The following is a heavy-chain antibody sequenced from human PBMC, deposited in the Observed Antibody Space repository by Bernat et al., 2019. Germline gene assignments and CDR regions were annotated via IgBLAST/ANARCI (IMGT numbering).Heavy chain of an antibody. CDR3: ARDRDLPDIVVVPAVDAFDI. D-gene: IGHD2-2*01. Sequence: VQLVESGGGLVQPGGSLRLSCAASGFTFSSYAMHWVRQAPGKGLEWVAVISYDGSNKYYADSVKGRFTISRDNSKNTLYLQMNSLRAEDTAVYYCARDRDLPDIVVVPAVDAFDIWGQGTMVTVSS. CDR2: ISYDGSNK. J-gene: IGHJ3*02. V-gene: IGHV3-30*01. CDR1: GFTFSSYA.